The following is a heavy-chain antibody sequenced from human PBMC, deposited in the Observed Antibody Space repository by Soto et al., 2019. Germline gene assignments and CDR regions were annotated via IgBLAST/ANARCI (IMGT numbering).Heavy chain of an antibody. V-gene: IGHV5-51*01. J-gene: IGHJ4*02. CDR3: SRGGVSTRTFAY. Sequence: PGESLKISCKGSGYNFAGYWIAWVVQMPGKGLELMGIIYPSGSDTRYRPSFPGQVTISADKSISSAYLQWSSLRASDTAIHYCSRGGVSTRTFAYWGQGAPVTVSS. CDR2: IYPSGSDT. D-gene: IGHD3-3*01. CDR1: GYNFAGYW.